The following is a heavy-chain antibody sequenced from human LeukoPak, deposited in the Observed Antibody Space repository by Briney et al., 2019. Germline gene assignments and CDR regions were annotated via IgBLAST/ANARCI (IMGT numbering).Heavy chain of an antibody. V-gene: IGHV1-69*05. J-gene: IGHJ4*02. D-gene: IGHD1-1*01. Sequence: ALVEVSCKASGGTFSSYAISWVRQAPGQGLEWMGGIIPIFGTANYAQKFQGRVTITTDESTSTAYMELSSLRSEDTAVYYCARSPVELERRGYFDYWGQGTLVTVSS. CDR1: GGTFSSYA. CDR3: ARSPVELERRGYFDY. CDR2: IIPIFGTA.